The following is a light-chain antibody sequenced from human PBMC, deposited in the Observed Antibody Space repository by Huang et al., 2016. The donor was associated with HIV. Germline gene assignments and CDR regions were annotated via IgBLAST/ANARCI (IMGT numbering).Light chain of an antibody. CDR1: QSVTNNY. CDR2: GAS. V-gene: IGKV3-20*01. J-gene: IGKJ5*01. CDR3: QQYGSSPPIT. Sequence: EIVLTQSPGTLSLSPGERATLSCRASQSVTNNYLAWYQQKPGQAPRLLIYGASPRATGSSEKFSGRGSGTDFTLTISRLEPEDFAVYYCQQYGSSPPITFGQGTRLEIK.